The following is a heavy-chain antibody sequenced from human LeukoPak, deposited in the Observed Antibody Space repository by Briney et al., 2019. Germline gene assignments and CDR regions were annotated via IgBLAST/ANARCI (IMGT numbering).Heavy chain of an antibody. CDR2: IYTSGST. CDR3: ARVYVHYDFWSGYLNWFDP. Sequence: SETLSLTCTVSGGSISSYYWSWIRQPAGKGLEWSGRIYTSGSTNYNPSLKSRVTMSADTSKNQFSLKLSSVTAADTAVYYCARVYVHYDFWSGYLNWFDPWGQGTLVTVSS. D-gene: IGHD3-3*01. CDR1: GGSISSYY. J-gene: IGHJ5*02. V-gene: IGHV4-4*07.